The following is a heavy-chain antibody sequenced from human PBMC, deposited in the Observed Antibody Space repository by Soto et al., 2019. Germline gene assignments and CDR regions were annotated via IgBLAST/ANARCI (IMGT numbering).Heavy chain of an antibody. CDR3: ARGDREDIEEVVGVRPGEYRMDV. CDR2: ISYDGSRK. J-gene: IGHJ6*02. V-gene: IGHV3-30-3*01. CDR1: EFTFRIFA. Sequence: DLEESGGGVVQPGSSLRLSCAASEFTFRIFAMHWLRQSPGKGLEWVAVISYDGSRKADSVKGRFTVSRDNSWNTLYLQMNSLRAEDTAIYYCARGDREDIEEVVGVRPGEYRMDVWGQGTTVTVSS. D-gene: IGHD1-26*01.